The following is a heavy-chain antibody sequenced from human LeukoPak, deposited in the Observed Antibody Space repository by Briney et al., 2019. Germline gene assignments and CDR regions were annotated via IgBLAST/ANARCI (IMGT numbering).Heavy chain of an antibody. D-gene: IGHD3-10*01. Sequence: GGSLRLSCAASRFTFSVYGMNWVRQAPGKGLEWVSYISSGSDTMYYTDSVKGRFTISRDNAKSSLYLQMNSLRAEDTAVYYCARDEGLRGYFDYWGQGTLVTVSS. V-gene: IGHV3-48*01. CDR2: ISSGSDTM. CDR3: ARDEGLRGYFDY. J-gene: IGHJ4*02. CDR1: RFTFSVYG.